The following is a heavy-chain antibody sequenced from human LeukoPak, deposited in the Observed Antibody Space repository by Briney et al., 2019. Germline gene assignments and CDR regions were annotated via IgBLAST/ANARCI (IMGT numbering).Heavy chain of an antibody. V-gene: IGHV4-61*02. D-gene: IGHD3-16*01. Sequence: SQTLSLTCTVSGGSISSGSYYWSWIRQPAGKGLEWIGRIYTSGSTNYNPPLKSRVTISVDTSKSQFSLKLSSVTAADTAVYYCARGEAPGLGAFDIWGQGTMVTVSS. CDR2: IYTSGST. CDR3: ARGEAPGLGAFDI. CDR1: GGSISSGSYY. J-gene: IGHJ3*02.